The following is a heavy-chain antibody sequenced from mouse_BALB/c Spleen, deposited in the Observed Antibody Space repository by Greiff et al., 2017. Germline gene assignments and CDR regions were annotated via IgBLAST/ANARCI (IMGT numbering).Heavy chain of an antibody. J-gene: IGHJ4*01. CDR1: GYTFTSYW. Sequence: QVQLQQSGAELAKPGASVKMSCKASGYTFTSYWMHWVKQRPGQGLEWIGYINPSTGYTEYNQKFKDKATLTADKSSSTAYMQLSSLTSEDSAVYYCAREGDAMDYGGQGTSVTVSS. V-gene: IGHV1-7*01. CDR2: INPSTGYT. CDR3: AREGDAMDY.